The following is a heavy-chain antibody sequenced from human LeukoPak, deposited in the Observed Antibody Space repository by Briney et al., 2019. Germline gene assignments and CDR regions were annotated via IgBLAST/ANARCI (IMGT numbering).Heavy chain of an antibody. V-gene: IGHV1-69*04. Sequence: GASVKVSCKASGGTFSSYAISWVRQAPGQGLEWMGRIIPILGIANYAQKFQGRVTITADKSTSTAYMELSSLRSEDTAVYYCAREMEESGSIVVVVAATVWFDPWGQGTLVTVSS. CDR2: IIPILGIA. J-gene: IGHJ5*02. CDR1: GGTFSSYA. CDR3: AREMEESGSIVVVVAATVWFDP. D-gene: IGHD2-15*01.